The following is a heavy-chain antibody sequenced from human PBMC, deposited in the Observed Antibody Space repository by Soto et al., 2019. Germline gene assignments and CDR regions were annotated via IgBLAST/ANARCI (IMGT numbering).Heavy chain of an antibody. D-gene: IGHD2-8*01. CDR2: IDPSDSYI. CDR1: GYSFTTSW. V-gene: IGHV5-10-1*01. J-gene: IGHJ6*02. Sequence: PGESLKISCKGSGYSFTTSWISWVRQMPGKGLEWMGRIDPSDSYINYSPSFQGHVSISVDKSISTAYLQWSSLKASDTAMYYCARLMVPYYYYGLDVWGQGTTVTVSS. CDR3: ARLMVPYYYYGLDV.